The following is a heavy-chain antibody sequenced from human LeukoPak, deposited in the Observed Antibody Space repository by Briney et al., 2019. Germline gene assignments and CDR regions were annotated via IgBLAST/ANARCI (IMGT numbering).Heavy chain of an antibody. CDR1: GLTFSSYA. Sequence: GGSLRLSCAASGLTFSSYAMHWVRQAPGKGLEWVAVISYDGSNKYYADSVKGRFTISRDNSKNTLYLQMNSLRAEDTAVYYCAREGQLLDYWGQGTLVTVSS. V-gene: IGHV3-30-3*01. CDR3: AREGQLLDY. D-gene: IGHD1-26*01. CDR2: ISYDGSNK. J-gene: IGHJ4*02.